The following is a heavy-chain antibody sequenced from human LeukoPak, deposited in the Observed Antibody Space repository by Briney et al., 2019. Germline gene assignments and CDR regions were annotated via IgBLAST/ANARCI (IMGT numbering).Heavy chain of an antibody. CDR2: IIPILGIA. CDR1: GGTFSSYA. Sequence: ASVKVSYKASGGTFSSYAISWVRQAPGQGLEWMERIIPILGIANYAQKFQGRVTITADKSTSTAYMELSSLRSEDTAVYYCARDLAHYDILTGSGEDFDYWGQGTLVTVSS. J-gene: IGHJ4*02. D-gene: IGHD3-9*01. CDR3: ARDLAHYDILTGSGEDFDY. V-gene: IGHV1-69*04.